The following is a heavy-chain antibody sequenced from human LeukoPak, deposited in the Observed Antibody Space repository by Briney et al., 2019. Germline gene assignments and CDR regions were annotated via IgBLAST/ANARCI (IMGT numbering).Heavy chain of an antibody. V-gene: IGHV4-39*01. CDR2: IYYRGNT. J-gene: IGHJ4*02. CDR1: GDSISSYNYF. CDR3: ARASSGYYWDFDY. D-gene: IGHD3-22*01. Sequence: PSETLSLTCTVSGDSISSYNYFCGWIRQPPGKGLEWVGSIYYRGNTYYNPSLKSRVTLSAYTSKNQFSLKVTSVTAADTAVYYCARASSGYYWDFDYWGQGALVTVSS.